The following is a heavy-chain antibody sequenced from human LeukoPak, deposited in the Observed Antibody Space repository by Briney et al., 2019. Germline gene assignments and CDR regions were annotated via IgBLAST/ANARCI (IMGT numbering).Heavy chain of an antibody. CDR1: GYTVSGYH. Sequence: ASVKVSCKASGYTVSGYHIHWIRQAPGHRLEWMGWINPNNGDTDYAQKFQGRVILTRDTSINTAYMELNRLRTDDTAVYYCAREGLRSIAARRGTRDYMDVWGKGTTVIVSS. V-gene: IGHV1-2*02. CDR2: INPNNGDT. J-gene: IGHJ6*03. CDR3: AREGLRSIAARRGTRDYMDV. D-gene: IGHD6-6*01.